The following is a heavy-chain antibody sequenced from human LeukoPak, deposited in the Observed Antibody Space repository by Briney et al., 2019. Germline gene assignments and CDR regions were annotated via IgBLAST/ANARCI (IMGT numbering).Heavy chain of an antibody. V-gene: IGHV3-33*01. CDR1: GFTFSSYG. J-gene: IGHJ4*02. CDR3: AATPPYGSGSYYNY. Sequence: GGSLRLSCAASGFTFSSYGMHWVRQAPGRGLEWVAVIWYDGSSKYYADSVKGRFTISRDNSKNTLYLQMNSLRAEDTAVYYCAATPPYGSGSYYNYWGQGTLVTVSS. CDR2: IWYDGSSK. D-gene: IGHD3-10*01.